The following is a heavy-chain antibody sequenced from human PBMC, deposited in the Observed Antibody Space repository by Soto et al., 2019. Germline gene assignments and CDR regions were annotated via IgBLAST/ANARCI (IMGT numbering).Heavy chain of an antibody. V-gene: IGHV4-59*01. CDR3: ARMRGLGELSPYFDY. CDR2: IYYSGRT. Sequence: QVQLQESGPGLVKPSETLSLTCSVSGGSISDYQWNWIRQPPGKGLEWIGYIYYSGRTNYNPSLKSRVTISLDTSTKQFSLRLRSVTAADTAVYYCARMRGLGELSPYFDYWGQGTLVTVSS. CDR1: GGSISDYQ. D-gene: IGHD3-16*02. J-gene: IGHJ4*02.